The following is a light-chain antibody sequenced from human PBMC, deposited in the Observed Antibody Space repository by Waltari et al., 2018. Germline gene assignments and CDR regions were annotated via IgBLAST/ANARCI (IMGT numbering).Light chain of an antibody. V-gene: IGLV2-8*01. CDR1: SRDVGRYNY. J-gene: IGLJ2*01. CDR3: SSYAGSNNVV. Sequence: QSALTQPPSASGSPGQSVTIPCTGTSRDVGRYNYVSWYQHHPGKAPKLMIYEVSKRPSGVPARLSGSKSGNTASLTVSGLQAEDEADYYCSSYAGSNNVVFGGGTKLTVL. CDR2: EVS.